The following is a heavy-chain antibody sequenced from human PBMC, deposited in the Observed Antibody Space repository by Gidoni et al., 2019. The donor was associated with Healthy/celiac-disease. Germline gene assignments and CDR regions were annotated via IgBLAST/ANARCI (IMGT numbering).Heavy chain of an antibody. D-gene: IGHD5-18*01. J-gene: IGHJ4*02. CDR1: GGSFSGYY. CDR3: ARGPLVLGYSYGYGY. CDR2: INHSGST. V-gene: IGHV4-34*01. Sequence: QVQLQQWGAGLLKPSETLSLTCAVYGGSFSGYYWSWIRQPPGKGLEWIGEINHSGSTNYNPSLKSRVTISVDTSKNQFSLKLSSVTAADTAVYYCARGPLVLGYSYGYGYWGQGTLVTVSS.